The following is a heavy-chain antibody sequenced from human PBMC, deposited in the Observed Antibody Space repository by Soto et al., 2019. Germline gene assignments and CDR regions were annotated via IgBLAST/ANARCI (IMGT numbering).Heavy chain of an antibody. CDR3: ARHGATIFRVVIMLGALDI. D-gene: IGHD3-3*01. CDR2: IYYSGST. CDR1: GGSISSSSYY. Sequence: QLQLQESGPGLVKPSETLSLTCTVSGGSISSSSYYWGWIRQPPGKGLEWIGSIYYSGSTYYNPSLKSRVTISVYTSKNYFVLKLSSVTAAETAVYYCARHGATIFRVVIMLGALDIWGQGTIVTVSS. J-gene: IGHJ3*02. V-gene: IGHV4-39*01.